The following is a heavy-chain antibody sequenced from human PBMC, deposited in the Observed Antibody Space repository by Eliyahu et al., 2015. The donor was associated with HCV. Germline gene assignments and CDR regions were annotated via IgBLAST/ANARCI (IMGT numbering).Heavy chain of an antibody. V-gene: IGHV4-39*01. CDR1: GGSIISSSDY. J-gene: IGHJ4*02. CDR2: IFYSGST. Sequence: QLQLQESGPGLVKPSETLSLTCTVSGGSIISSSDYWGWIRQSPGKGLEWIGSIFYSGSTYYNPSLKSRVTISVETSKSQLSLKLSSVTTADTAVYYCARHPSGKNYDVLTGPFDYWGQGTLVTVPS. D-gene: IGHD3-9*01. CDR3: ARHPSGKNYDVLTGPFDY.